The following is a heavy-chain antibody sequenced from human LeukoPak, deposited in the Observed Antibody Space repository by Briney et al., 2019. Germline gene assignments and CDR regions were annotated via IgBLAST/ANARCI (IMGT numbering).Heavy chain of an antibody. V-gene: IGHV3-23*01. D-gene: IGHD5-24*01. CDR3: TKRDGQSFDY. Sequence: GGSVRLSCAASGFSFSTSMMSWVRRGPGQGLEWVSTILQDAETTYYADSVRGRFTISRDNFKDTLFLQMSSLRAEDTAIYHCTKRDGQSFDYWGQGALVTVSS. CDR1: GFSFSTSM. CDR2: ILQDAETT. J-gene: IGHJ4*02.